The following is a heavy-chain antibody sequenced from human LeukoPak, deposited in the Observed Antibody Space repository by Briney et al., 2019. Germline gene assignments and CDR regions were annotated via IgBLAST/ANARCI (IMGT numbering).Heavy chain of an antibody. CDR2: INHSGST. CDR3: ARLWRAAIDY. D-gene: IGHD1-1*01. V-gene: IGHV4-34*01. CDR1: GGSFSGYY. J-gene: IGHJ4*02. Sequence: PSETLSLTCAVYGGSFSGYYWSWIRQPPGKGLEWIGEINHSGSTNYNPSLKSRVIISADTSKNQFSLRLSSVTAADTAVYYCARLWRAAIDYGGQGTLVIVSS.